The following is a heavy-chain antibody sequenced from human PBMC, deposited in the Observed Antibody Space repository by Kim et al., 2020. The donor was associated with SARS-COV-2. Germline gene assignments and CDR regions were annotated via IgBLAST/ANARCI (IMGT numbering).Heavy chain of an antibody. J-gene: IGHJ6*02. Sequence: GGSLRLSCAVSGLAVNTSYMSWVRQAPGKGLEWVSVLYSGGDTYYVDSVKGRFTVSRDDSKNTLYLQMNSLRADDTAIYYCARDLMDPVYYYYNGMDVWGQGTTVIVSS. V-gene: IGHV3-53*01. CDR2: LYSGGDT. CDR3: ARDLMDPVYYYYNGMDV. CDR1: GLAVNTSY. D-gene: IGHD2-2*03.